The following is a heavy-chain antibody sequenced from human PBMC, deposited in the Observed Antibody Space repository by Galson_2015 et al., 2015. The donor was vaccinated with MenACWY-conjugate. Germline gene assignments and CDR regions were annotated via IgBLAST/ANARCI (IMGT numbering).Heavy chain of an antibody. Sequence: SLRLSCAASGFTFSNYWMTWVRQAPGKGLEWVSCISSSSSYIYYADSVKGRFTISRDNAKNSLYLQMNSLRAEDTAVYYCAKGTIAARPNWFDPWGQGTLVTVSS. J-gene: IGHJ5*02. D-gene: IGHD6-6*01. CDR1: GFTFSNYW. CDR3: AKGTIAARPNWFDP. V-gene: IGHV3-21*01. CDR2: ISSSSSYI.